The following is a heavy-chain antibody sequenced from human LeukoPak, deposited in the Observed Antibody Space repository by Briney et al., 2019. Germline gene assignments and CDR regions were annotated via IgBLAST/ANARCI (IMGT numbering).Heavy chain of an antibody. CDR2: IVVGSGNT. V-gene: IGHV1-58*01. J-gene: IGHJ4*02. D-gene: IGHD3-22*01. CDR3: AADRYTYYYDSSGYCYFDY. CDR1: GFTFTSSA. Sequence: ASVKVSCKASGFTFTSSAVQWVRQARGQRLEWIGWIVVGSGNTNYAQKLQERVTITRDMSTSTAYMELSSLRSEDTAVYYCAADRYTYYYDSSGYCYFDYWGQGTLVTVSS.